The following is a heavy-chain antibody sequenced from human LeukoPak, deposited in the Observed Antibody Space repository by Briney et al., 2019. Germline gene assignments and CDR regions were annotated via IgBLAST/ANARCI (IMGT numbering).Heavy chain of an antibody. CDR2: FDPEDGET. D-gene: IGHD3-22*01. Sequence: ASVKVSCKVSGYTLTELSMHWVRPAPGKGLEWMGGFDPEDGETIYAQKFQGRVTMTEDTSTDTAYMELSSPRSEDTAVYYCATGIHDSSGYRAEYFQHWGQGTLVTVSS. V-gene: IGHV1-24*01. CDR3: ATGIHDSSGYRAEYFQH. CDR1: GYTLTELS. J-gene: IGHJ1*01.